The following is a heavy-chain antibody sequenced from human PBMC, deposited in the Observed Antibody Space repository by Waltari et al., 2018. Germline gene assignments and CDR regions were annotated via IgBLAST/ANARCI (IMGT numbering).Heavy chain of an antibody. CDR3: AKSSGSYYEVFDY. CDR1: GFAFANYG. Sequence: EVRLVESGGGLVQPGGSLRLSCAAPGFAFANYGLSWVRQAPGKGLECVSSISGSGGTTYYADSVKGRFTMSKDNSKNTLFLQMNSLRVDDTADYYCAKSSGSYYEVFDYWGRGTLVTVSS. J-gene: IGHJ4*02. CDR2: ISGSGGTT. V-gene: IGHV3-23*04. D-gene: IGHD1-26*01.